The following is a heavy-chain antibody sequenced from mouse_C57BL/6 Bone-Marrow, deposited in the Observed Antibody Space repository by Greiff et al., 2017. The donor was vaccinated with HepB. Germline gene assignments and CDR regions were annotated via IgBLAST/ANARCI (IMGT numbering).Heavy chain of an antibody. CDR1: GFTFSDFY. V-gene: IGHV7-1*01. CDR2: SRNKANDYTT. Sequence: EVQVVESGGGLVQSGRSLRLSCATSGFTFSDFYLEWVRQAPGTGLEWIAASRNKANDYTTEYSASVKGRFIVSRDTSQSILYLQMNALRAEDTAIYYCARDAGSNYGFAYWGQGTLVTVSA. CDR3: ARDAGSNYGFAY. J-gene: IGHJ3*01. D-gene: IGHD2-5*01.